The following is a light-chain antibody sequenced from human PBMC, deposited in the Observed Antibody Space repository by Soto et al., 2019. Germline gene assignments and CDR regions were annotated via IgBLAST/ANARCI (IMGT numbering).Light chain of an antibody. V-gene: IGKV1-5*03. Sequence: IEMTQSPNTLSASVGDRVSITCRASENIYGYLAWYQQKPGKAPKLLIYEASSLESGVPSRFSGSGSGTEFTLTISSLQPDDFVTYYCQQYNTYPWTFGQGTKVDIK. J-gene: IGKJ1*01. CDR1: ENIYGY. CDR2: EAS. CDR3: QQYNTYPWT.